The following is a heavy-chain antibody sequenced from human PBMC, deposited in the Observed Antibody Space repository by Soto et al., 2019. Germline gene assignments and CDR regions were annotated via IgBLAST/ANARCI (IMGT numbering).Heavy chain of an antibody. CDR3: AKVTRENCTNGVCYPDV. V-gene: IGHV3-30*18. D-gene: IGHD2-8*01. CDR1: GFTFSSYG. Sequence: GGSLRLSCAASGFTFSSYGMHWVRQAPGKGLEWVAVISYDGSNKYYADSVKGRFTISRDNSKNTLYLQMNSLRAEDTAVYYCAKVTRENCTNGVCYPDVWGQGTTVTVS. CDR2: ISYDGSNK. J-gene: IGHJ6*02.